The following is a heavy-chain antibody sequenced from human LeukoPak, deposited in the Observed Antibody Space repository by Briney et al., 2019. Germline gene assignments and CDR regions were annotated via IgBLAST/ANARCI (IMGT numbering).Heavy chain of an antibody. CDR1: GYTFTGYY. CDR2: IIPIFGTA. J-gene: IGHJ4*02. Sequence: ASVKVSCKASGYTFTGYYMHWVRQAPGQGLEWMGGIIPIFGTANYAQKFQGRVTITADESTSTAYMELSSLRSEDTAVYYCARETTIFGVASSLDYWGQGTLVTVSS. D-gene: IGHD3-3*01. V-gene: IGHV1-69*13. CDR3: ARETTIFGVASSLDY.